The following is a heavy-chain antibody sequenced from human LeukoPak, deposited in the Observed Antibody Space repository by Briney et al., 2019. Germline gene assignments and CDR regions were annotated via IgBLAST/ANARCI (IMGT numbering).Heavy chain of an antibody. J-gene: IGHJ1*01. CDR1: GNSISSGYY. V-gene: IGHV4-38-2*02. Sequence: SETLSLTCTVSGNSISSGYYWGWIRQPPGKGLEWIGSIYHSGNTYYNASLKSRVTISVDTSKNQFSLKLTSVTAADTAVYYCAKANRLIPAAGTEYFQHWGQGTLVTVSS. CDR3: AKANRLIPAAGTEYFQH. D-gene: IGHD6-13*01. CDR2: IYHSGNT.